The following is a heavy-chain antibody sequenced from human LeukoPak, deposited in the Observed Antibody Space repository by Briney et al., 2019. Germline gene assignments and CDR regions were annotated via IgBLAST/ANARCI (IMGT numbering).Heavy chain of an antibody. D-gene: IGHD4-17*01. V-gene: IGHV4-4*07. CDR2: INTSGNT. CDR1: GGSISNYY. CDR3: AREKDYGDSRGLDP. J-gene: IGHJ5*02. Sequence: SETLPLTCTVSGGSISNYYWSWIRQPAGKGLEWIGRINTSGNTNYNPSLKSRVTMSVDTTKTQVSLKLSSVTAADTAVYYCAREKDYGDSRGLDPWGQGTLVTVSS.